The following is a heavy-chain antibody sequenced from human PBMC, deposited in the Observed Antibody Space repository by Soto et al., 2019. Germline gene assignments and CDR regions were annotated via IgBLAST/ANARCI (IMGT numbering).Heavy chain of an antibody. V-gene: IGHV4-59*01. D-gene: IGHD6-19*01. J-gene: IGHJ4*02. Sequence: SETLSLTCTVSGGSISSYYWSWIRQPPGKGLEWIGYIYYSGSTNYNPSLKSRVTLSVDMSKNQFSLKLTSVTAADTAVYYCARGKGLQFDYWGQGTLVTVSS. CDR1: GGSISSYY. CDR2: IYYSGST. CDR3: ARGKGLQFDY.